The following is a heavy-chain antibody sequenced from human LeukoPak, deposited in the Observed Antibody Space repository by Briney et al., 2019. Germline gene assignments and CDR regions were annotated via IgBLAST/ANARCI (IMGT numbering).Heavy chain of an antibody. V-gene: IGHV1-8*01. J-gene: IGHJ4*02. Sequence: ASVKVSCKASGYTFTSYDINWVRQAPGQGLEWMGWMNPNSGNTGYAQKFQGRVTMTRNTSISTAYMELSSLRSEDTAVYYCATTRITMVRGVLGYWGQETLVTVSS. CDR1: GYTFTSYD. CDR3: ATTRITMVRGVLGY. CDR2: MNPNSGNT. D-gene: IGHD3-10*01.